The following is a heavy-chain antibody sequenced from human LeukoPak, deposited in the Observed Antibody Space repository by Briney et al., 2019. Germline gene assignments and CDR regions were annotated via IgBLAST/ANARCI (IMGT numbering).Heavy chain of an antibody. Sequence: SETLSLTCTVSGGSISSYYWSWIRQPPGKGLEWIGFIYYSGSTNYSPSLKSRVTISVDPSKNQFSLKLSSVTAADSAVYYCARHASQRGYFDYWGQGTLVTVSS. J-gene: IGHJ4*02. CDR1: GGSISSYY. V-gene: IGHV4-59*01. CDR2: IYYSGST. D-gene: IGHD3-10*01. CDR3: ARHASQRGYFDY.